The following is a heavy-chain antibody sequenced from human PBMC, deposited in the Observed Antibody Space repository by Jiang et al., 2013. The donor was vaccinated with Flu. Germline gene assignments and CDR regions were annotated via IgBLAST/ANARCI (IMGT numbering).Heavy chain of an antibody. CDR2: IYWDDDK. J-gene: IGHJ4*02. CDR3: VRYRTSWSFDY. V-gene: IGHV2-5*02. Sequence: KPTQTLTLTCTFSGFSLSTSGVGVGWIRQPPGKALEWLALIYWDDDKRYSPSLKSRLTITRDTSKNQVVLAMTNMDPVDTATYYCVRYRTSWSFDYWGQGTLVTVSS. CDR1: GFSLSTSGVG. D-gene: IGHD6-13*01.